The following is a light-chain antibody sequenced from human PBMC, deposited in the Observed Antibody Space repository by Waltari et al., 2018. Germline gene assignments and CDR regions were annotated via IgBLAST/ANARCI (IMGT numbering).Light chain of an antibody. V-gene: IGLV3-21*04. CDR3: QVWDRSRDHV. CDR1: SHGMRP. Sequence: SYVLTQPPSVSVAPGETATITCGGTSHGMRPVHWYQQRAGQAPRLVISYNTVRPSGIPERFSGSTSGTTSTLTISRVEAGDEADYYCQVWDRSRDHVFGAGTKVTVL. J-gene: IGLJ1*01. CDR2: YNT.